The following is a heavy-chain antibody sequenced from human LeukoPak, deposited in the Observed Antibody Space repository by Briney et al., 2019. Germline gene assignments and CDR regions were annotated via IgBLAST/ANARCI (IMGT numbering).Heavy chain of an antibody. J-gene: IGHJ4*02. CDR3: ARGPREGAIGCDY. Sequence: SETLSLTCAVYGGSFSGYYWSWIRQPPGKGLEWIGEINHSGSTNYNPSLKSRVTISVDTSKNQFSLKLSSVTAADTAVYYCARGPREGAIGCDYWGQGTLGTVSS. V-gene: IGHV4-34*01. D-gene: IGHD1-26*01. CDR1: GGSFSGYY. CDR2: INHSGST.